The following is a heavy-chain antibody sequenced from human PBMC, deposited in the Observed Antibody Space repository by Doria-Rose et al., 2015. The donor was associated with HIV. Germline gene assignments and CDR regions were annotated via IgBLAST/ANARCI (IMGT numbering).Heavy chain of an antibody. J-gene: IGHJ4*02. D-gene: IGHD4-17*01. Sequence: YYWSWIRQPPGKGLEWIGEINHTGSTNYNPSLKSRVTISVDTSKNQFSLKLSSVTAADTAVYYCARSTNDYGDQLDYRGQGTLVTVSS. CDR3: ARSTNDYGDQLDY. CDR1: YY. V-gene: IGHV4-34*01. CDR2: INHTGST.